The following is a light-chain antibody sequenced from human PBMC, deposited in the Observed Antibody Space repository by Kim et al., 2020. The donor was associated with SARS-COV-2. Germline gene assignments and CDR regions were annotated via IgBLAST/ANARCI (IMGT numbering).Light chain of an antibody. CDR2: AAS. V-gene: IGKV1-39*01. CDR3: QQSYSTPLM. CDR1: QSISSY. J-gene: IGKJ1*01. Sequence: DIQMTQSPSSLSASVGDRVTITCRASQSISSYLNWYQQKPGKAPKLLIYAASSLQSGVPSRFSGSGSGTDFTLTIRSLQPEDFATYYCQQSYSTPLMFGQRTKVDI.